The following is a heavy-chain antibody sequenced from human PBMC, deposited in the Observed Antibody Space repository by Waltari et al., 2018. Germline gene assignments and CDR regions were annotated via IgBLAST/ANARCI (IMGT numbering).Heavy chain of an antibody. CDR3: AKTNLYYYGMDV. CDR1: GFTFSSYA. Sequence: EVQLLESGGGLVQPGGSLRLSCAASGFTFSSYAMSWVRQAPGKGLEWVSGISGSGGSTYYADSVKGRFTISRDNSKNTLYLQMNSLRAEDTAVYYCAKTNLYYYGMDVWGQGTTVTVSS. CDR2: ISGSGGST. V-gene: IGHV3-23*01. J-gene: IGHJ6*02. D-gene: IGHD2-8*01.